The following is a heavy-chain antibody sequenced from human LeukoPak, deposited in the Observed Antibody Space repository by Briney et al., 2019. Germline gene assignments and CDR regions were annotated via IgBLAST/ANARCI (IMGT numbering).Heavy chain of an antibody. J-gene: IGHJ4*02. Sequence: GALRLSCAASGFIFSSYAMHWVRQAPGKGLEWVAVISYDGSNKYYADSVKGRFTISRDKSKNTLYLQMNSLGAEDTAVYYCARDLWSEQLFIALGYWGQGTLVTVSS. CDR3: ARDLWSEQLFIALGY. CDR1: GFIFSSYA. D-gene: IGHD6-6*01. CDR2: ISYDGSNK. V-gene: IGHV3-30*04.